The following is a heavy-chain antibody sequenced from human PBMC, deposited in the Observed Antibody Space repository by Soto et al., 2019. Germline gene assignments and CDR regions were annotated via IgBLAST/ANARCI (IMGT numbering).Heavy chain of an antibody. J-gene: IGHJ6*02. CDR2: IIPIFGTA. D-gene: IGHD6-19*01. CDR1: GGTFSSYA. V-gene: IGHV1-69*13. CDR3: ASRIAVAGKGYYYYGMDV. Sequence: SVKVSCKASGGTFSSYAISWVRQAPGQGLEWMGGIIPIFGTANYAQKFQGRVTITADESTSTAYMELSSLRSEDTAVYYCASRIAVAGKGYYYYGMDVWGQGTTVTVSS.